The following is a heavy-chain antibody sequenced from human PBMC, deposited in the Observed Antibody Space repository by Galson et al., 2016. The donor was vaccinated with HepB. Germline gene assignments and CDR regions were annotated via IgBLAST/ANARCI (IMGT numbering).Heavy chain of an antibody. CDR3: AAYYYVWHFDL. J-gene: IGHJ2*01. D-gene: IGHD3-16*01. CDR2: FDPEHGET. CDR1: GYRLSELS. Sequence: SVKVSCKVSGYRLSELSMHWVRQAPGKGLEWMGGFDPEHGETIFTQKFQGRVTVTEDTSTDTAYMDLGGLRSDDTAVYYCAAYYYVWHFDLWGRGTLVTVSS. V-gene: IGHV1-24*01.